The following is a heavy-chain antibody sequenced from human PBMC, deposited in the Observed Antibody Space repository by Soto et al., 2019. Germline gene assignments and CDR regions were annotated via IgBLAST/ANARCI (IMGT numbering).Heavy chain of an antibody. Sequence: QVQLVQSGAEVKKPGSSVKVSCKASGGTFSSYAISWVRQAPGQGLEWMGGIIPIFGTANYAQKFQGRVTITADESTSTAYMELSSLRSEDTAVYYCARCDSVAVAGTQVNGWFDPWGQGTLVTVSS. CDR1: GGTFSSYA. D-gene: IGHD6-19*01. CDR2: IIPIFGTA. J-gene: IGHJ5*02. CDR3: ARCDSVAVAGTQVNGWFDP. V-gene: IGHV1-69*12.